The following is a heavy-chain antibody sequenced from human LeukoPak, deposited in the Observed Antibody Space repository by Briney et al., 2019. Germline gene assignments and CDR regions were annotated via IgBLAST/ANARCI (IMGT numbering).Heavy chain of an antibody. D-gene: IGHD3-22*01. Sequence: ASETLSLTCTVSGGSISGHSWSWIRQPPGKGLEWSGYIFYSGPTNYNPSLTSRVTISVDTSTTKFTLRLSSVTAADTAVYFCARDYYDRRGDAFDIWGQGTMVTVSS. V-gene: IGHV4-59*11. CDR1: GGSISGHS. J-gene: IGHJ3*02. CDR3: ARDYYDRRGDAFDI. CDR2: IFYSGPT.